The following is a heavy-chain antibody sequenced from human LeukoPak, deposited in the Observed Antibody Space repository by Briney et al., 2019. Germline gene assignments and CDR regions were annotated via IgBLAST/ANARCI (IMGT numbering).Heavy chain of an antibody. CDR1: GFAFSNYA. V-gene: IGHV3-23*01. CDR2: ISGSGGNT. J-gene: IGHJ2*01. D-gene: IGHD1-26*01. CDR3: AKSGGSYSYWYFDL. Sequence: PGGSLRLSCAASGFAFSNYAMCWVRQAPGKGLEWVSAISGSGGNTYYADSVKGRFTISRDNSKNTLNLQMNSLRAEDTAIYYCAKSGGSYSYWYFDLWGRGTLVTVSS.